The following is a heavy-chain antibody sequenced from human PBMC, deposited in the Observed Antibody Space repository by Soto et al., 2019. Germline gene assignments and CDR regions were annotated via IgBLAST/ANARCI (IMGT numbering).Heavy chain of an antibody. V-gene: IGHV3-33*01. D-gene: IGHD3-10*01. J-gene: IGHJ4*02. CDR2: IWYDGSNK. CDR1: GFTFSSYG. Sequence: VQLVESGGGVVQPGRSLRLSCAASGFTFSSYGIHWVRQAPGKGLEWVAFIWYDGSNKYYADSVKGRFTISRDNSRDTLYLQMNSLRAEDTAVYYCARDLVPGDFYFDYWGQGTLVTVSS. CDR3: ARDLVPGDFYFDY.